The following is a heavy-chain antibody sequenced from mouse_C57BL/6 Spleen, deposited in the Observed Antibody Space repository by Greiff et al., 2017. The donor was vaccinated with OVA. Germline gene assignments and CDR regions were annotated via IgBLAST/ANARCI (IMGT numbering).Heavy chain of an antibody. CDR2: IYPGDGDT. D-gene: IGHD1-1*01. V-gene: IGHV1-80*01. Sequence: VMLVESGAELVKPGASVKISCTASGYAFSSYWMNWVKQRPGKGLEWIGQIYPGDGDTNYNGKFKGKATLTADKSSSTAYMQLSSLNSEDSAVYFCAREERALYYCSSYGYFDVWGTGTTVTVSS. CDR3: AREERALYYCSSYGYFDV. CDR1: GYAFSSYW. J-gene: IGHJ1*03.